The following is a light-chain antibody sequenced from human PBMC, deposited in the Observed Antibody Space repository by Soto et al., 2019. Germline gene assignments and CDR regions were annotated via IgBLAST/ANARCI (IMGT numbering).Light chain of an antibody. CDR1: SSDVGSYNL. J-gene: IGLJ2*01. CDR3: WSFAGSKIYLL. V-gene: IGLV2-23*02. CDR2: EVN. Sequence: QSVLTQPASVSGSPGQSITISCTGTSSDVGSYNLVSWYQHRPGKAPKLMIFEVNKRPSGVSDRFSGSKSGNTASLTISGLQPDDEADYYCWSFAGSKIYLLIGGGTKLTVL.